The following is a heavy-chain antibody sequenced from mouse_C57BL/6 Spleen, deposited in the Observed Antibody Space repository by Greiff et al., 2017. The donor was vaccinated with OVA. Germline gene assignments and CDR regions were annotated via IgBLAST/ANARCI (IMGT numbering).Heavy chain of an antibody. J-gene: IGHJ4*01. CDR2: ISDGGSYT. Sequence: EVKVVESGGGLVKPGGSLKLSCAASGFTFSSYAMSWVRQTPEKRLEWVATISDGGSYTYYPDNVKGRFTISRDNAKNNLYLQMSHLKSEDTAMYYCARHYDYDAMDYWGQGTSVTVSS. CDR1: GFTFSSYA. D-gene: IGHD2-4*01. CDR3: ARHYDYDAMDY. V-gene: IGHV5-4*03.